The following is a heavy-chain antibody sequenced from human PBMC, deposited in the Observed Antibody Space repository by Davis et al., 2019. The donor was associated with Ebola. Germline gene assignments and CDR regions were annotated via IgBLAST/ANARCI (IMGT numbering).Heavy chain of an antibody. Sequence: GESLKISCAASGFTFSSYAMHWVRQAPGKGLEWVAVISYDGSNKYYADSVKGRFTISRDNSKNTLYLQMNSLRAKDTAGYYCARLSLYNSGGGGFDPWGQGTLVTVSS. V-gene: IGHV3-30*03. CDR1: GFTFSSYA. CDR2: ISYDGSNK. D-gene: IGHD6-19*01. J-gene: IGHJ5*02. CDR3: ARLSLYNSGGGGFDP.